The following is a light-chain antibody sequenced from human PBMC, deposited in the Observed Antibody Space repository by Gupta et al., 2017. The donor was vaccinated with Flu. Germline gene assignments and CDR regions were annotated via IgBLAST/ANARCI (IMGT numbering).Light chain of an antibody. J-gene: IGKJ1*01. CDR2: GAS. Sequence: EIVLTQSPGPLSLSPGERATLPCRASQSVSSSYFAWYQQKPGQPPRLLIYGASSRATGIPDRFSGSGSGTDFTLTISRLEPEDFAVYYCQQYGSSPTWTFGQGTKVEIK. CDR3: QQYGSSPTWT. V-gene: IGKV3-20*01. CDR1: QSVSSSY.